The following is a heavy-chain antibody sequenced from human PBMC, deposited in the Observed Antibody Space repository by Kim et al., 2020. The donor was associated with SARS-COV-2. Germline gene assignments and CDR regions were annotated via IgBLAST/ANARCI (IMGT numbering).Heavy chain of an antibody. D-gene: IGHD3-10*01. Sequence: TANYAQKFQGRVTITADESTSTAYMELSSLRSEDTAVYYCASGSGSYYSPWGQGTLVTVSS. J-gene: IGHJ5*02. V-gene: IGHV1-69*01. CDR3: ASGSGSYYSP. CDR2: TA.